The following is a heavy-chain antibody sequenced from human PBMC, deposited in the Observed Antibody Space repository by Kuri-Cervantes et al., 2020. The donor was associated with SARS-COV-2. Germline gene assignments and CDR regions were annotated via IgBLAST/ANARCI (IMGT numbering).Heavy chain of an antibody. V-gene: IGHV3-49*04. CDR3: TRDRFGVVISYDY. CDR1: GFTFSSYS. Sequence: GGSLRLSCEASGFTFSSYSMTWVRQAPGKGLEWVGFIRSKAFGGTTEYAASVQGRFTISREDSKNIAYLEVNSLKTEDTAVYFCTRDRFGVVISYDYWGQGTLVTVSS. CDR2: IRSKAFGGTT. J-gene: IGHJ4*02. D-gene: IGHD3-3*01.